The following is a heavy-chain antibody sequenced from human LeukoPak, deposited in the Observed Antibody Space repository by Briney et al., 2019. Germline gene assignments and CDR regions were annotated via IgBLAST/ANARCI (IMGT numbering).Heavy chain of an antibody. CDR1: GFTFGSYS. Sequence: GGSLRLSCAASGFTFGSYSMSWVRQAPGKGLEWVSSISHGSSYIYYADSVKGRFTISRDNAENSLYLQMNSLRAEDTAVYYCARGPKYIASTGPHYFDYWGQGTLVTVSS. V-gene: IGHV3-21*01. J-gene: IGHJ4*02. CDR2: ISHGSSYI. CDR3: ARGPKYIASTGPHYFDY. D-gene: IGHD1-1*01.